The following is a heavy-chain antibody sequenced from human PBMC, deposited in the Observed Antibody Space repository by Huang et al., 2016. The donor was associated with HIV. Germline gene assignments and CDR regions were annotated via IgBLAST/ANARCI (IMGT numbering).Heavy chain of an antibody. V-gene: IGHV3-49*03. Sequence: QLVESGGDSVQSGQSLRLSCRGSGFIFNDFAINWFRQSPGKGLEWVGFVRSKAFWEASKSAPSVKDRFTVSRDEAKNVAFLQMDNLQVDDTAIYYCSPSGDDYFYFYMDVWGNGTTVIVS. CDR3: SPSGDDYFYFYMDV. J-gene: IGHJ6*03. CDR2: VRSKAFWEAS. D-gene: IGHD4-17*01. CDR1: GFIFNDFA.